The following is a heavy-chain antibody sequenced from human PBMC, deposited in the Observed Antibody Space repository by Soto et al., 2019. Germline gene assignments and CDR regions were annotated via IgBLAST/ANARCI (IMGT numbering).Heavy chain of an antibody. D-gene: IGHD3-16*02. CDR1: GYTFTTSD. Sequence: QVQLVQSGAEVKKPGASVKVSCKASGYTFTTSDINWVRQATGQGLEWMGWMNPKNDNTGYAQKFQGRVTMSKNTSISTAYLELSSLRCDDTAVYYCARGASSYDYWGQGTLVTVSS. CDR2: MNPKNDNT. J-gene: IGHJ4*02. V-gene: IGHV1-8*01. CDR3: ARGASSYDY.